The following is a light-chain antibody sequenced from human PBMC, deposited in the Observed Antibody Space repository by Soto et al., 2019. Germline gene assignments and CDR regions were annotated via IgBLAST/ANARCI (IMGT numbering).Light chain of an antibody. CDR2: DAF. CDR3: LQRSSWPWT. J-gene: IGKJ1*01. CDR1: QSISSF. Sequence: VLSQSPAALSLSPGERATLSSRASQSISSFLAWYQQSPGQAPRLLIYDAFNRATGIPARFSGSGSGTDFTLTISCLEPEDVAVYYCLQRSSWPWTFCQGTKVDIK. V-gene: IGKV3-11*01.